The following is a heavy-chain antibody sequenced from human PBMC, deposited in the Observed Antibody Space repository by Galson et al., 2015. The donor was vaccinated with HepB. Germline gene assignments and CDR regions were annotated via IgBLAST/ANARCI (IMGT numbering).Heavy chain of an antibody. J-gene: IGHJ5*02. CDR2: ISSSSSYT. V-gene: IGHV3-11*06. CDR3: ARDIVDPIVVVPEGNWFDP. D-gene: IGHD2-2*01. Sequence: SLRLSCAASGFTFSDYYMSWIRQAPGKGLEWVSYISSSSSYTNYADSVKGRFTISRDNAKNSLYLQMNSLRAEDTAVYYCARDIVDPIVVVPEGNWFDPWGQGTLVTVSS. CDR1: GFTFSDYY.